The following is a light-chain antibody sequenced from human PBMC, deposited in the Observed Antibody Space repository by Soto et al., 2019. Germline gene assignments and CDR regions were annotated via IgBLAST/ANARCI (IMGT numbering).Light chain of an antibody. J-gene: IGKJ1*01. CDR2: SAS. V-gene: IGKV1-39*01. CDR3: QQTYTPLRT. CDR1: RGINTY. Sequence: DIQMNKSPSSLSASIGDRVTITCRASRGINTYVNWYQQKPGKAPKLLIFSASNLQGGVPSRFSGTGSGTDFTFTFSSLLPEDFVSYYCQQTYTPLRTFGQGTKVDIK.